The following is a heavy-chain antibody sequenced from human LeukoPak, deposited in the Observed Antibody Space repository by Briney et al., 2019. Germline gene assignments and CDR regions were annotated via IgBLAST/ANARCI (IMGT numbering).Heavy chain of an antibody. D-gene: IGHD2-15*01. J-gene: IGHJ4*02. CDR2: ISGSGGST. CDR1: GFTFSSYA. V-gene: IGHV3-23*01. CDR3: AKGTEWWNDYFDY. Sequence: GGSLRLSYAASGFTFSSYAMSWVRQAPGKGLEWVSAISGSGGSTYYADSVKGRFTISRDNSKNTLYLQMNSLRAEDTAVYYCAKGTEWWNDYFDYWGQGTLVTVSS.